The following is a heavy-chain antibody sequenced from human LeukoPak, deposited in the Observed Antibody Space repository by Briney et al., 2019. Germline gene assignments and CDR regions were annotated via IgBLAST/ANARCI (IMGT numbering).Heavy chain of an antibody. CDR2: IYYGGST. D-gene: IGHD6-13*01. J-gene: IGHJ5*02. V-gene: IGHV4-39*01. Sequence: PSETLSLTCTVSGGSISRSSYYWGWIRQTPGKGPEWIGSIYYGGSTYYNPSLKSRVTISVDTSKNQFSLKLSSVTAADTAVYYCARCGIAAAGRFDHWGQGTLVTVSS. CDR3: ARCGIAAAGRFDH. CDR1: GGSISRSSYY.